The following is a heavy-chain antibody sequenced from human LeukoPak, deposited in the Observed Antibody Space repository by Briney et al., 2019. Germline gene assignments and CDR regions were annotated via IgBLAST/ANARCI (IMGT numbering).Heavy chain of an antibody. V-gene: IGHV4-59*01. CDR2: IYYSGST. CDR3: ARDHSSGWYQNWYFDL. D-gene: IGHD6-19*01. CDR1: GGSFSSYY. J-gene: IGHJ2*01. Sequence: SETLSLTCAVYGGSFSSYYWSWIRQPPGKGLEWIGYIYYSGSTNYNPSLKSRVTISVDTSKNQFSLKLSSVTAADTAVYYCARDHSSGWYQNWYFDLWGRGTLVTVSS.